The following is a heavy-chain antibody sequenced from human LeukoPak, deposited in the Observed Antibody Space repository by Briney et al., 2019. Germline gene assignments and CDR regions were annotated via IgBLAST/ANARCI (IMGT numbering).Heavy chain of an antibody. Sequence: SVKVSCKASGGTFSSYAISWVRQAPGQGLEWMGGIIPIFGTANYAQKFQGRVTITADKSTSTAYMELSSLRSEDTAVYYCATLWLGEYPFDYWGQGTLVTVSS. D-gene: IGHD3-10*01. CDR2: IIPIFGTA. J-gene: IGHJ4*02. V-gene: IGHV1-69*06. CDR3: ATLWLGEYPFDY. CDR1: GGTFSSYA.